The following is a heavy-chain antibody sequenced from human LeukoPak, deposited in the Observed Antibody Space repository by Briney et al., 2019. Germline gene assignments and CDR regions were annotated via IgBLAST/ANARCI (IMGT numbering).Heavy chain of an antibody. CDR2: INHSGST. V-gene: IGHV4-34*01. CDR1: GGSFSGYY. CDR3: ARGAMVRGVIRSSYYFDY. J-gene: IGHJ4*02. D-gene: IGHD3-10*01. Sequence: ASETLSLTCAVYGGSFSGYYWSWIRQPPGKGLEWIGEINHSGSTNYNPSLKSRVTISVDTSKNQFSLKLSSVTAADTAVYYCARGAMVRGVIRSSYYFDYWGQGTLVTVSS.